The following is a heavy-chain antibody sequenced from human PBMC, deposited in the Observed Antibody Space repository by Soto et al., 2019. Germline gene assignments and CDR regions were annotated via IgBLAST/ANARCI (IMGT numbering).Heavy chain of an antibody. V-gene: IGHV4-59*01. CDR2: IYYSGST. J-gene: IGHJ6*02. Sequence: QVQLQESGPGLVKPSETLSLTCTVSGGSISSYYWSWIRQPRGKGLEWIGYIYYSGSTNYNPSLKSSVTISVDTSKNQFSLKLSSVTAADTAVYYCAREVSYYGMDVWGQGTTVTVSS. CDR1: GGSISSYY. CDR3: AREVSYYGMDV.